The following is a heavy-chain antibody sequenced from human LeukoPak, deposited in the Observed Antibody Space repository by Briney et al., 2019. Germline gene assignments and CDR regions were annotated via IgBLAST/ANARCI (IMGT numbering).Heavy chain of an antibody. Sequence: GGSLRLFCAASGFTFSSYGMHWVRQAPGKGLEWVAFIRYDGSNKYYADSVKGRFTISRDNSKNTLYLQMNSLRAEDTAVYYCAKDDPHAFDIWGQGTMVTVSS. V-gene: IGHV3-30*02. J-gene: IGHJ3*02. CDR2: IRYDGSNK. CDR3: AKDDPHAFDI. CDR1: GFTFSSYG.